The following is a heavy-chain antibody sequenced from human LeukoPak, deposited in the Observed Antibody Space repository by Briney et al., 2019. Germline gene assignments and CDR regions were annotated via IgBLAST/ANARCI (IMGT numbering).Heavy chain of an antibody. V-gene: IGHV1-18*01. CDR2: ISGYSGNT. J-gene: IGHJ4*02. D-gene: IGHD6-19*01. CDR3: ARPVVAGNFDY. Sequence: ASVKVSRKASGYTFTSYGISWVRQAPGQGLEWMGWISGYSGNTKYAQKLQGRVTMTTDTSTTTAYMELRSLRSDDTAVYYCARPVVAGNFDYWGQGTLVTVSS. CDR1: GYTFTSYG.